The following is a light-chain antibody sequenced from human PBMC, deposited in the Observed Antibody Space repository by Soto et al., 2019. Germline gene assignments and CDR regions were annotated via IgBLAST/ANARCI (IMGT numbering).Light chain of an antibody. CDR3: CSYAGDLAL. Sequence: QSALTQPRSVSGSPGQSVTISCIGTSSDVGGYDFVSWYQQHPGKAPKLMISDVSKRPSGVPDRFSGSKSGNTASLTISGLQAEDEADYYCCSYAGDLALFGGGTKLTVL. V-gene: IGLV2-11*01. CDR2: DVS. J-gene: IGLJ2*01. CDR1: SSDVGGYDF.